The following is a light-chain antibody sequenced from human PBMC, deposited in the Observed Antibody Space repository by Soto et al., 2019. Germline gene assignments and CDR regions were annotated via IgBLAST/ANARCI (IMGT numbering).Light chain of an antibody. CDR2: DVS. J-gene: IGKJ1*01. Sequence: DIQMTQSPSSLSASVGDRVTITCRASQSISLWLALYQQKPGKAPRLLIYDVSTLESGVPSRFSGSGSGTEFRLTIKSLEPDDFATYCCQQYNSYSWTFGQGTKVDI. CDR3: QQYNSYSWT. CDR1: QSISLW. V-gene: IGKV1-5*01.